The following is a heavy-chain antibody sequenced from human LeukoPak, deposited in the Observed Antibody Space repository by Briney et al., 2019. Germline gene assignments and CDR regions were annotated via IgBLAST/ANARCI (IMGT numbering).Heavy chain of an antibody. D-gene: IGHD3-22*01. Sequence: GGSLRLSCAASGFTFSSYEMNWVRQAPGKGLEWVSYISSSGSTIYYADSVKGRFTISRDNAKNSPYLQMNSLRAEDTAVYYCAREYAYYDSSGPIDYWGQGTLVTVSS. V-gene: IGHV3-48*03. CDR1: GFTFSSYE. CDR3: AREYAYYDSSGPIDY. CDR2: ISSSGSTI. J-gene: IGHJ4*02.